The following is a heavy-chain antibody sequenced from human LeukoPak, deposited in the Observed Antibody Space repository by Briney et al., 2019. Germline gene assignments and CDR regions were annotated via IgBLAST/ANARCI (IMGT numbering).Heavy chain of an antibody. CDR2: ISSSSSYI. CDR1: GFTFSSYS. Sequence: PGGSLRLSCAASGFTFSSYSMNWVRQAPGKGLEWVSSISSSSSYIYYADSVKGRFTISRDNAKNSLYLQMNSLRAEDTAVYYCARDGWFGELKGEYWGQGTLVTVSS. J-gene: IGHJ4*02. V-gene: IGHV3-21*04. D-gene: IGHD3-10*01. CDR3: ARDGWFGELKGEY.